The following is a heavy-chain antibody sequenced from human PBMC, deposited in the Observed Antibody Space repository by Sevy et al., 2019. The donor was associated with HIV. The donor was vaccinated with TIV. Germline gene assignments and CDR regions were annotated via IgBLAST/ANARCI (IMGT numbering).Heavy chain of an antibody. Sequence: GGSLRLSCEASGFTFSPYWMTWVRQAPGKGLEWVANIRPDGSDKYYVDSVKGRFTISRDNAKNSLYLQMNSLRAEDTAMYYGARGVGLDRWGQGALVTVSS. CDR3: ARGVGLDR. CDR2: IRPDGSDK. V-gene: IGHV3-7*01. CDR1: GFTFSPYW. J-gene: IGHJ5*02. D-gene: IGHD1-26*01.